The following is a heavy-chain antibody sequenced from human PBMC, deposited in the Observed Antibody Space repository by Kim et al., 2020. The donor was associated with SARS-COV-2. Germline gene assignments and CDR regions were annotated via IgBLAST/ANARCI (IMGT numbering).Heavy chain of an antibody. J-gene: IGHJ6*02. V-gene: IGHV3-11*04. CDR3: ASDSSPTSRPYYYYGMDV. Sequence: KGRFTISRDNAKNSLYLQMNSLRAEDTAVYYCASDSSPTSRPYYYYGMDVWGQGTTVTVSS. D-gene: IGHD2-2*01.